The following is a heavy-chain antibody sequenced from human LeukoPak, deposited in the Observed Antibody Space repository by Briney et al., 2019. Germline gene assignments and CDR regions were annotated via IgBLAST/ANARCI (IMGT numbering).Heavy chain of an antibody. CDR1: GGSISSYY. D-gene: IGHD6-19*01. CDR2: IYYSGTT. CDR3: AKIDRGYSSGWSGFDP. Sequence: QASETLSLTCTVSGGSISSYYWSWIRQPPGKGLEWIGYIYYSGTTNYNPSLKSRVTISVDTSKNQFSLKLSSVTAADTAVYYCAKIDRGYSSGWSGFDPWGQGTLATVSS. V-gene: IGHV4-59*13. J-gene: IGHJ5*02.